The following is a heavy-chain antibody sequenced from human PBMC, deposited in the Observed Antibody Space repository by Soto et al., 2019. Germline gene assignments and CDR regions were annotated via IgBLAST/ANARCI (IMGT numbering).Heavy chain of an antibody. D-gene: IGHD6-19*01. V-gene: IGHV3-30*18. Sequence: VQLEESGGGVVQPGRSLRLSCAASGFTFSDYAMHWVRQAPGKGLEWVAVVSHDGRNTHYADSVKGRFTISRDSSKNTVTLEMTSLRAEDTAVYYCEKGGRQWLVTSDFNYWGQGALVTVSS. CDR1: GFTFSDYA. CDR2: VSHDGRNT. J-gene: IGHJ4*02. CDR3: EKGGRQWLVTSDFNY.